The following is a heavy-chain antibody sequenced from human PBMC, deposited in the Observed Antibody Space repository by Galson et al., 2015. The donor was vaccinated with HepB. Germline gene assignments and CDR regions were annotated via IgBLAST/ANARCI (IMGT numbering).Heavy chain of an antibody. CDR3: ATAQRSWYPFDY. Sequence: SVKVSCKVSGYTLTELSMHWVRQAPGKGLEWMGGFDPEDGETIYAQKFQGRVTMTEDTSTDTAYMELSSLRSEDTAVYYCATAQRSWYPFDYWGQGTLVTVSS. V-gene: IGHV1-24*01. J-gene: IGHJ4*02. CDR1: GYTLTELS. D-gene: IGHD6-13*01. CDR2: FDPEDGET.